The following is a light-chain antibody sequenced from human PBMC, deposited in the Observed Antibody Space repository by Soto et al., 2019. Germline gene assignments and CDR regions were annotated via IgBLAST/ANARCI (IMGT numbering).Light chain of an antibody. V-gene: IGKV3-20*01. CDR1: QSVSSNY. CDR2: GAS. CDR3: QKYGSSFT. J-gene: IGKJ3*01. Sequence: EIVLTQSPGTLSLSPGERATLSCRASQSVSSNYLAWYQHKPGQGPRLLIYGASSRATGIPDRFSCCGSGTDFTLTSSRLEPEAFALYYCQKYGSSFTFGPGTKVDIK.